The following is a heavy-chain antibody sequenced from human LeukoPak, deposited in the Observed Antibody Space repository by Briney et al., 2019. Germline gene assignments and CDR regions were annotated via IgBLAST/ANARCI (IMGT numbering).Heavy chain of an antibody. CDR1: GYTFTSYY. D-gene: IGHD3-10*01. CDR2: INPSGGST. Sequence: ASVKVSCKASGYTFTSYYMHWVQQAPGQGLEWMGIINPSGGSTSYAQKFQGRVTMTRDTSTSTVYMELSSLRSEDTAVYYCARDLAQNYYGSGSYYKWNAFDIWGQGTMVTVSS. CDR3: ARDLAQNYYGSGSYYKWNAFDI. V-gene: IGHV1-46*01. J-gene: IGHJ3*02.